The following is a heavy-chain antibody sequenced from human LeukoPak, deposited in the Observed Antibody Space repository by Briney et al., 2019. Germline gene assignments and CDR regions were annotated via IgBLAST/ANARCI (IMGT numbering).Heavy chain of an antibody. V-gene: IGHV4-34*01. CDR1: GGSFSGYY. Sequence: PSETLSLTCAVYGGSFSGYYWSWIRQPPGKGLEWIGEINHSGSTNYNPSHKSRVTISVDTSKNQFSLKLSSVTAADTAVYYCARGLSYSSSWYDYYYYMDVWGKGTTVTVSS. D-gene: IGHD6-13*01. CDR3: ARGLSYSSSWYDYYYYMDV. J-gene: IGHJ6*03. CDR2: INHSGST.